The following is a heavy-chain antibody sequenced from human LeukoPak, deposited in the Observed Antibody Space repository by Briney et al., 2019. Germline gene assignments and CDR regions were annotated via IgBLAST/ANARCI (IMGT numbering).Heavy chain of an antibody. CDR1: GFTFSSYG. CDR2: VKPGGNSK. Sequence: GGSLRLSCAASGFTFSSYGMHWVRQAPGKGLEWVAFVKPGGNSKHYPDSVRGRFTIPKDNSKKMLYLQMESLRVEDTAVYYCAKDYNWGWDYWGQGSLVIVSS. V-gene: IGHV3-30*02. D-gene: IGHD7-27*01. CDR3: AKDYNWGWDY. J-gene: IGHJ4*02.